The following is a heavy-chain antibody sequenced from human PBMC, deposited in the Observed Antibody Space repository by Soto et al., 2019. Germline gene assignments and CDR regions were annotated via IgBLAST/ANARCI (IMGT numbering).Heavy chain of an antibody. V-gene: IGHV3-30-3*01. Sequence: GGSLRLSCAASGFTFSSYAMHWVRQAPGKGLEWVAVISYDGSNKYYADSVKGRFTISRDNSKNTLYLQMNSLRAEDTAVYYCATSLYCSGGSCQLDDYGMDVWGQGTTVTVSS. CDR1: GFTFSSYA. CDR3: ATSLYCSGGSCQLDDYGMDV. D-gene: IGHD2-15*01. CDR2: ISYDGSNK. J-gene: IGHJ6*02.